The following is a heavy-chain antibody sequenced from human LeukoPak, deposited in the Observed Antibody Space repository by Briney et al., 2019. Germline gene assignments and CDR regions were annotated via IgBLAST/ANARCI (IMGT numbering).Heavy chain of an antibody. CDR2: FKSKTNSGTT. V-gene: IGHV3-15*01. CDR1: GFTFSNAW. J-gene: IGHJ4*02. D-gene: IGHD3-22*01. CDR3: TTDLRGRLITMIVVSPDDY. Sequence: GGALRLSCAASGFTFSNAWMSWVRQAPGNLLDSFGRFKSKTNSGTTDYAAPVKGRFTISRDDSKNTLYLQMTRLKTEDTAVYYCTTDLRGRLITMIVVSPDDYWGQGTLVTVSS.